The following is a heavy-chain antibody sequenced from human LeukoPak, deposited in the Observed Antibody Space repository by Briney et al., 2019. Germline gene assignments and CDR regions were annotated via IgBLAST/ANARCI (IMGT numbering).Heavy chain of an antibody. J-gene: IGHJ4*02. Sequence: GGFLRLSCAASGFTFSNAWMNWVRRAPGKGLEWVGRIKTTREGGTTDCAAPMRGRFTISRDDSKNTLYLQMDSLKTEDTAVYYCTTRVVTTNDYWGQGTLVTVSS. D-gene: IGHD2-21*02. CDR3: TTRVVTTNDY. CDR2: IKTTREGGTT. CDR1: GFTFSNAW. V-gene: IGHV3-15*01.